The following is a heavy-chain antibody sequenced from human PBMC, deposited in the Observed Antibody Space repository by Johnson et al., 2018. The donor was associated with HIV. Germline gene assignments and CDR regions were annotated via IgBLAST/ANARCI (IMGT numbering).Heavy chain of an antibody. Sequence: QMLLVESGGGLVQPGRSLRLSCAASGFTFSSYGIHWVRQAPGKGLEWVAVIWYDGSNKYYANSVKGRFTISRDNSKNTLYLQMGSLRAEDMDLYYCARGDNYYDSSGYYFAFDIWGQGTMVTVSS. D-gene: IGHD3-22*01. V-gene: IGHV3-33*08. CDR1: GFTFSSYG. CDR3: ARGDNYYDSSGYYFAFDI. J-gene: IGHJ3*02. CDR2: IWYDGSNK.